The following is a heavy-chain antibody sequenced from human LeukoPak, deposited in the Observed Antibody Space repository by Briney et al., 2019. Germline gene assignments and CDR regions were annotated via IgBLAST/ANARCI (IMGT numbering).Heavy chain of an antibody. D-gene: IGHD3-22*01. CDR3: ARGPPLYYYDSSGLPDFDY. CDR1: GGTFSTYA. J-gene: IGHJ4*02. CDR2: IIPILGIA. V-gene: IGHV1-69*04. Sequence: SVKVSCKASGGTFSTYAISWVRQAPGQGLEWMGRIIPILGIANYAQKFQGRVTITADKSTSTAYMELSSLRSEDTAVYYCARGPPLYYYDSSGLPDFDYWGQGTLVTVSS.